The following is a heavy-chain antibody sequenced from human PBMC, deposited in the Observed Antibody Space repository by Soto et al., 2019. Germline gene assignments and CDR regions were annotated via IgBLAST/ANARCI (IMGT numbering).Heavy chain of an antibody. CDR3: ARVLSGFCRSTSCPYYYYYYMDV. J-gene: IGHJ6*03. CDR1: GFTFSNYW. CDR2: IRQDGSEK. D-gene: IGHD2-2*01. Sequence: QPGGSLRLSCVASGFTFSNYWMSWVRQAPGKGLEWVANIRQDGSEKYSVDSLKGRFTISRDNAKNSLYLQMNSLGAEDTAVYYCARVLSGFCRSTSCPYYYYYYMDVWGKGTTVTSP. V-gene: IGHV3-7*01.